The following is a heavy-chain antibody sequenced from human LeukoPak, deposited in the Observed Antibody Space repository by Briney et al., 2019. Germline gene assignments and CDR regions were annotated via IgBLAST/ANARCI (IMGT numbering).Heavy chain of an antibody. D-gene: IGHD4-11*01. CDR3: AKNRGNYYYFDY. CDR1: GFTFSSYA. CDR2: ISGSGDNT. Sequence: GGSLRLSCAASGFTFSSYAMSWVRQAPGKGLAWVSAISGSGDNTYYADSVKDRFTISRDKSKNTLYLQMNSLGAEDTAVYYCAKNRGNYYYFDYWGQGTLVTVSS. V-gene: IGHV3-23*01. J-gene: IGHJ4*02.